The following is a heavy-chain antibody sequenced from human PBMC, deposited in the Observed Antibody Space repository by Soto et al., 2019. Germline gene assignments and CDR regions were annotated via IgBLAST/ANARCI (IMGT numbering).Heavy chain of an antibody. D-gene: IGHD6-13*01. V-gene: IGHV3-21*06. CDR3: ARDGPYSSSWKLMGLAYYYYGISG. CDR2: ISSSSSYI. CDR1: GFTFSSYS. Sequence: GGSLRISNAAPGFTFSSYSMNWVRQAPGKGLEWVSSISSSSSYIYYADSVKGRFNISRETAKTXLYLHMNSLRAEHTAVYYCARDGPYSSSWKLMGLAYYYYGISGWGQGTTVTVSS. J-gene: IGHJ6*02.